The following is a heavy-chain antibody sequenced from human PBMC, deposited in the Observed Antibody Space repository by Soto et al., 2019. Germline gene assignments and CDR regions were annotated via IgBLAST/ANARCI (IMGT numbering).Heavy chain of an antibody. CDR3: ARPHLGYSYGSDGMDV. CDR2: IIPIFGTA. J-gene: IGHJ6*02. CDR1: GGTFSSYA. Sequence: QVQLVQSGAEVKKPGSSVKVSCKASGGTFSSYAISWVRQAPGQGLEWMGGIIPIFGTATYAQKFQGRVTITADEYTSTAYMELSSLRSEDTAVYYCARPHLGYSYGSDGMDVWGQGTTVTVSS. V-gene: IGHV1-69*12. D-gene: IGHD5-18*01.